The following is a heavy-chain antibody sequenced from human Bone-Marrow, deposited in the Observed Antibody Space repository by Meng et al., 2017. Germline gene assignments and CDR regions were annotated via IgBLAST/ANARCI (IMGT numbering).Heavy chain of an antibody. CDR2: IYWDDDK. D-gene: IGHD6-19*01. Sequence: SGPTLVKPTQTLTLTCTFSGFSLSSSGVGVGWIRQPPGKALEWLALIYWDDDKYYSTSLKTRLTISKDTSKNQVVLTMTNMDPVDTATYYCARTSRGAVADGPFDPWGQGTLVTVSS. CDR3: ARTSRGAVADGPFDP. J-gene: IGHJ5*02. CDR1: GFSLSSSGVG. V-gene: IGHV2-70*01.